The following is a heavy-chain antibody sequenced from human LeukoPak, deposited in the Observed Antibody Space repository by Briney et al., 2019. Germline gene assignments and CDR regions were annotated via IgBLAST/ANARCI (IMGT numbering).Heavy chain of an antibody. CDR1: GFTFSSYG. CDR2: IWYDGSNK. J-gene: IGHJ4*02. D-gene: IGHD2-21*02. V-gene: IGHV3-33*06. CDR3: AKDRVTLPLYYFDY. Sequence: GGSLRLSCAASGFTFSSYGMHWVRQAPGKGLEWVAVIWYDGSNKYHADSVKGRFTISRDNSKNTLYLQMNSLRAEDTAVYYCAKDRVTLPLYYFDYWGQGTLVTVSS.